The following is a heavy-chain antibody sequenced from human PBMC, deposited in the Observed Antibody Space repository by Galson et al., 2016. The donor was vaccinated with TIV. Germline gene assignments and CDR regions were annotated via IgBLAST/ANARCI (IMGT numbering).Heavy chain of an antibody. CDR3: ARGSSWSPFYGMDV. J-gene: IGHJ6*02. Sequence: SCKASGYTFTTYGTHWVRQAPGHRLEWMGWINAGDGSTKYSQNFQGRLSITTDTSATTAYTELSSLRSEDTAVYFCARGSSWSPFYGMDVWGQGITVIVSS. CDR1: GYTFTTYG. D-gene: IGHD6-13*01. CDR2: INAGDGST. V-gene: IGHV1-3*01.